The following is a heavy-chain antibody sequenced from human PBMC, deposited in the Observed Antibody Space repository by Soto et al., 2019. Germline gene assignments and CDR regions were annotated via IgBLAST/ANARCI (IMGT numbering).Heavy chain of an antibody. CDR2: IKQDGLER. V-gene: IGHV3-7*03. J-gene: IGHJ4*02. CDR3: ARGGSSTRFMDY. D-gene: IGHD2-2*01. Sequence: EVQLVESGGGVVQPGGSLRLSCAASGFTFSSYWMSWVRQAPGKGLEWVANIKQDGLERYYVDSVKGRFTISRDNAKNSLYLQMNSLRAEDTAVCYWARGGSSTRFMDYWGQGTLVTVSS. CDR1: GFTFSSYW.